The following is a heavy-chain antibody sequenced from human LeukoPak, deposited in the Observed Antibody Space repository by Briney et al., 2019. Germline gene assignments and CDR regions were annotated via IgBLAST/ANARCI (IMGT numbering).Heavy chain of an antibody. D-gene: IGHD3-10*01. V-gene: IGHV4-34*01. CDR1: GGSFSGYY. CDR2: INHSGST. CDR3: ARDTGFGECYN. J-gene: IGHJ4*02. Sequence: KTSETLSLTCAVYGGSFSGYYWSWIRQPPGKGLEWIGEINHSGSTNYNPSLKSRVTISVDTSKNQFSLKLSSVTAADTAVYYCARDTGFGECYNWGQGTLVTVSS.